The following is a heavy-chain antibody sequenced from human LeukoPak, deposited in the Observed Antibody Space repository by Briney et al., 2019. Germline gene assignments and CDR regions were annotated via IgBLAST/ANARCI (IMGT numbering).Heavy chain of an antibody. D-gene: IGHD2-2*01. J-gene: IGHJ5*02. CDR2: IIPIFGTA. CDR1: GGTFSSYA. V-gene: IGHV1-69*01. CDR3: ARAAQTFTSRGWFDP. Sequence: AASVKVSCKASGGTFSSYAISWVRQAPGQGLEWMGGIIPIFGTANYAQKFQGRVTITADESTSTAYLELSSLRSEDTAVYYCARAAQTFTSRGWFDPWGQGTLVTVSS.